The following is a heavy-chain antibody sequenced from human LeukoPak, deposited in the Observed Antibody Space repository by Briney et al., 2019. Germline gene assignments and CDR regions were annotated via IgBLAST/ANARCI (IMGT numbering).Heavy chain of an antibody. CDR1: DGSISSGGYY. CDR3: ARVSSGATTVDY. CDR2: IFYSGST. D-gene: IGHD1-26*01. Sequence: SETLSLTCTVSDGSISSGGYYWSWIRQHPGKGLEWIGYIFYSGSTYYNPSLKSRVTISVDTSKNQFSLKLSSVTAADTAVYYCARVSSGATTVDYWGQGTLVTVSS. V-gene: IGHV4-31*03. J-gene: IGHJ4*02.